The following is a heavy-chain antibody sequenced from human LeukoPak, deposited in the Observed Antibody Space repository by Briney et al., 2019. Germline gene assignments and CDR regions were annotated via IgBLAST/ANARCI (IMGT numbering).Heavy chain of an antibody. Sequence: GGSLRLSCAASRFTFSHYWMNWVRQAPGKGLEGVANIKQDGSDKYYVDSVKGRFTISRDNAKNSLYLQMNSLRVEDTAFYYCARVSSIPWFDPWGQGTLVTVSS. CDR2: IKQDGSDK. J-gene: IGHJ5*02. CDR3: ARVSSIPWFDP. V-gene: IGHV3-7*01. D-gene: IGHD2-21*01. CDR1: RFTFSHYW.